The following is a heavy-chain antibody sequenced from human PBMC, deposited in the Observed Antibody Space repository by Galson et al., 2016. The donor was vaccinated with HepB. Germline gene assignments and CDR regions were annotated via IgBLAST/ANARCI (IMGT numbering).Heavy chain of an antibody. CDR3: ARDLREALAGTGYYYYGLDV. V-gene: IGHV6-1*01. D-gene: IGHD6-19*01. CDR1: GDSVSSNSAA. Sequence: CAISGDSVSSNSAAWNWIRQSPSRGLEWLGRTYYRSKWYNEYAVSVKSRITINPDTSKNQFSLQLNSVTPGDTAVYYCARDLREALAGTGYYYYGLDVGGQGTTVT. CDR2: TYYRSKWYN. J-gene: IGHJ6*02.